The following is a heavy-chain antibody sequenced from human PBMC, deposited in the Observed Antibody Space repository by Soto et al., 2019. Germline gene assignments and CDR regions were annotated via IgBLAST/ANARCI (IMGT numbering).Heavy chain of an antibody. CDR2: INPNSGGT. CDR1: GYTFTGYY. V-gene: IGHV1-2*02. Sequence: GASVKVSCKASGYTFTGYYMHWVRQAPGQGLEWMGWINPNSGGTNYAQKFQGRVTMTRDTSISTAYMELSRLRSDDTAVYYCAREFAYYYDRSGSLWGQGTLVTVSS. CDR3: AREFAYYYDRSGSL. J-gene: IGHJ4*02. D-gene: IGHD3-22*01.